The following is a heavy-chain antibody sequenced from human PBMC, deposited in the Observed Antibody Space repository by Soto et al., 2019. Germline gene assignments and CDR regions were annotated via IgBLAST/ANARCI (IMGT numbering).Heavy chain of an antibody. CDR1: GFTFSSYS. D-gene: IGHD2-15*01. CDR3: ARDKGRSPLDY. J-gene: IGHJ4*02. Sequence: EVQLVESGGGLVQPGGSLRLSCAASGFTFSSYSMNWVRQAPGKGLEWVSYISSSSSTIYSADSVKGRFTISRDNAKNALYLQMNSLRAEDTAVYYCARDKGRSPLDYWGQGTLVTVSS. V-gene: IGHV3-48*01. CDR2: ISSSSSTI.